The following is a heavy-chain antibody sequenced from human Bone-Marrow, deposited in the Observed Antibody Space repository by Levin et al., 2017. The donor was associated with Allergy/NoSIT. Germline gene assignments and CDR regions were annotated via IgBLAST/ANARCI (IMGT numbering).Heavy chain of an antibody. CDR3: ARDVGRGWFDY. D-gene: IGHD6-19*01. V-gene: IGHV3-7*01. CDR2: INQDGSEK. J-gene: IGHJ4*02. CDR1: GFIFSNSW. Sequence: GESLKISCAASGFIFSNSWMSWVRQAPGKGLEWVANINQDGSEKNHVDSVEGRFAISRDNAKNSLYLQMNSLRADDTAVYFCARDVGRGWFDYWGQGTQVTVSS.